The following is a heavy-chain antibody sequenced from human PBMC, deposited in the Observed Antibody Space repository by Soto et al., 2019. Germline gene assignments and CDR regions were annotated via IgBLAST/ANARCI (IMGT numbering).Heavy chain of an antibody. CDR2: IDPSDSYT. D-gene: IGHD3-22*01. CDR1: GYDLTSYW. J-gene: IGHJ5*02. CDR3: ARTGSSGYYHEDRDWFDP. Sequence: PGESLKISCQAYGYDLTSYWFGWVRQMPGKGLEWMGRIDPSDSYTNYSPSFQGHVTISVDKSSSTAYLQWGSLKASDTAMYYCARTGSSGYYHEDRDWFDPWGQGTLVTVSS. V-gene: IGHV5-10-1*01.